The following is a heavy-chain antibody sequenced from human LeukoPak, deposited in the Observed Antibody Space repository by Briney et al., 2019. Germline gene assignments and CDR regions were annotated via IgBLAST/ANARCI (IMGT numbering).Heavy chain of an antibody. CDR2: ISAYNGNT. CDR1: GYTFTSYG. Sequence: ASVKVSCKASGYTFTSYGISWVRQAPGQGLEWMGWISAYNGNTNYAQKLQGRVTITADESTSTAYMELSSLRSEDTAVYYCARGPRDGYNSYYYYYMDVWGKGTTVTVSS. V-gene: IGHV1-18*01. D-gene: IGHD5-24*01. J-gene: IGHJ6*03. CDR3: ARGPRDGYNSYYYYYMDV.